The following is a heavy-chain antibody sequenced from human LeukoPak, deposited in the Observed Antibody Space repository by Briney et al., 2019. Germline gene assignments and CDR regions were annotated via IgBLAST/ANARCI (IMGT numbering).Heavy chain of an antibody. CDR2: ISAYSGHT. CDR1: GYTFTSYG. Sequence: ASVKVSCKASGYTFTSYGICWVRQAPGQGLEWVGWISAYSGHTNYAQRVQGRITMTTDRSTSTAYMELRGLRSDDTAVYYCVREGEAATTGDYWGQGTLVTVSS. J-gene: IGHJ4*02. D-gene: IGHD1-14*01. V-gene: IGHV1-18*01. CDR3: VREGEAATTGDY.